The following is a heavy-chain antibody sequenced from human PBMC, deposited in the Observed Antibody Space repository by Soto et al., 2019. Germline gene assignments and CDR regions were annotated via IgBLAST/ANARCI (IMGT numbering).Heavy chain of an antibody. Sequence: SETLSLTCAVYGGSFSGYYWSWIRQPPGRGLEWIGEINHIRITNYNPSLKSRVTISVDTSKNMFSLNLSSVTAADTAVYYCARIHYSNSRNDYYCQYYGMDVWGQGTTVTVSS. J-gene: IGHJ6*02. CDR1: GGSFSGYY. D-gene: IGHD3-10*01. V-gene: IGHV4-34*01. CDR3: ARIHYSNSRNDYYCQYYGMDV. CDR2: INHIRIT.